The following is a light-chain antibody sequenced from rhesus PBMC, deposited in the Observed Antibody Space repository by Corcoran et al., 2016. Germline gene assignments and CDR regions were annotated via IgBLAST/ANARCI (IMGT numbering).Light chain of an antibody. CDR3: QKYNDWPLT. J-gene: IGKJ4*01. Sequence: ETVMMQSPATLSLSPGERATLSCRASQSVGSTLAWYQQKLGQAPRLLIYYASSRATGIPDRFSGSGSWTEFTLTISSLEPEDVGVYYCQKYNDWPLTFGGGTKVEIK. V-gene: IGKV3-42*02. CDR1: QSVGST. CDR2: YAS.